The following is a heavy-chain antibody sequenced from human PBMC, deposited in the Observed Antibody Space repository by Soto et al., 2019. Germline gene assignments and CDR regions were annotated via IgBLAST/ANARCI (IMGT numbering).Heavy chain of an antibody. CDR2: IWYDGSNK. CDR3: AIYLDKGAAGY. Sequence: QVQLVESGGGVVQPGRSLRLSCAASGFTFSSYGMHWVRQAPGKGLEWVAVIWYDGSNKYYADYEKGQFTISRDNSKNTLYLQMNSLRAEDTAVYYCAIYLDKGAAGYWGQGTLLTVSS. D-gene: IGHD6-13*01. V-gene: IGHV3-33*01. CDR1: GFTFSSYG. J-gene: IGHJ4*02.